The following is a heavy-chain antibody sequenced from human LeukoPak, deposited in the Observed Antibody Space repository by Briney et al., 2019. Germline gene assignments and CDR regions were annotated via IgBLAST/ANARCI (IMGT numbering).Heavy chain of an antibody. CDR2: ISNNGGSS. D-gene: IGHD3-10*01. Sequence: PGGSLRLSCSASGFTFSAYAMYWVRQAPGKGLEYVSGISNNGGSSFYADSVKGRFTISRDNSKNTLYLQMNSLRAEDTAVYYCAKVGVMGYGSGSYAYWGQGTLVTVSS. J-gene: IGHJ4*02. CDR1: GFTFSAYA. V-gene: IGHV3-64*04. CDR3: AKVGVMGYGSGSYAY.